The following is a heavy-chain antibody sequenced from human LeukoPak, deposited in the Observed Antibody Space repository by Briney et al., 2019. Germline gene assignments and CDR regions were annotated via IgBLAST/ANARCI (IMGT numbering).Heavy chain of an antibody. D-gene: IGHD3-10*01. CDR3: SITMVRGVIYHPLDY. V-gene: IGHV1-2*02. CDR1: GYTFTGYY. Sequence: ASVKVSCKASGYTFTGYYMHWVRQAPGQGREWMGWINPNSGGTNYAQKFQGRVTMTRDTSISTAYMELSRLRSDDTAVYYCSITMVRGVIYHPLDYWGQGTLVTVSS. CDR2: INPNSGGT. J-gene: IGHJ4*02.